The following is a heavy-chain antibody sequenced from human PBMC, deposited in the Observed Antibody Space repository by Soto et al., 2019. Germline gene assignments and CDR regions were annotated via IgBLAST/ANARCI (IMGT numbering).Heavy chain of an antibody. J-gene: IGHJ4*02. CDR1: GYTFTSYA. Sequence: QVQLVQSGAEVKKPGASVKVSCKASGYTFTSYAMHWVRQAPGQRLEWMGWINAGNGNTKYSQKFQGRVTITRDTSASTAYMELSSLRSEDTAVYYCARKYCSGGSCYSVLDYWGQGTLVTVSS. CDR3: ARKYCSGGSCYSVLDY. CDR2: INAGNGNT. D-gene: IGHD2-15*01. V-gene: IGHV1-3*01.